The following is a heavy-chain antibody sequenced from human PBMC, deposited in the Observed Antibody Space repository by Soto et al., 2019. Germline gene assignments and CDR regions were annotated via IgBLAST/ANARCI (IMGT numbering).Heavy chain of an antibody. CDR2: IIPIFGTA. V-gene: IGHV1-69*06. D-gene: IGHD4-17*01. J-gene: IGHJ5*02. Sequence: QVQLVQSGAEGKKPGSSVKVSCKASGGTFSSYAISWVRQAPGQGLEWMGGIIPIFGTANYAKKFQGRVTITADKSTSTAYMELSSLRSEDTAVDYCARDRGYGGNSLGWFDPWGQGTLVTVSS. CDR1: GGTFSSYA. CDR3: ARDRGYGGNSLGWFDP.